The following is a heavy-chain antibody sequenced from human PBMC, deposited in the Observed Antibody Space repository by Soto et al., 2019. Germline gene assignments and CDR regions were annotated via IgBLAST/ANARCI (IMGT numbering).Heavy chain of an antibody. Sequence: QLQLQESGPGLVKPSETLSLTCTVSGGSISSTSYYWGWIRQPPGKGLEWIGTIYYNGGTYYNPSLTSRVTISVDTSKNQFFLKLSSVTAADTAVYYCARHYDILTGYYTPLEYWGQGTLVTVSS. CDR3: ARHYDILTGYYTPLEY. CDR1: GGSISSTSYY. D-gene: IGHD3-9*01. V-gene: IGHV4-39*01. J-gene: IGHJ4*02. CDR2: IYYNGGT.